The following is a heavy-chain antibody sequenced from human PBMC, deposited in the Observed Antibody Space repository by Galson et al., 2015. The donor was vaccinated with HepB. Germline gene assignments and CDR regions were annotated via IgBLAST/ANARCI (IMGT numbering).Heavy chain of an antibody. D-gene: IGHD3-10*01. CDR2: ISSSSSYI. V-gene: IGHV3-21*01. J-gene: IGHJ6*02. Sequence: SLRLSCAASGFTFSSYAMHWVRQAPGKGLEWVSSISSSSSYIYYADSVEGRFTISRDNAKNSLYLQMNSLRAEDTAVYYCAREQLLTMVRGSPYYYGMDVWGQGTTVTVSS. CDR1: GFTFSSYA. CDR3: AREQLLTMVRGSPYYYGMDV.